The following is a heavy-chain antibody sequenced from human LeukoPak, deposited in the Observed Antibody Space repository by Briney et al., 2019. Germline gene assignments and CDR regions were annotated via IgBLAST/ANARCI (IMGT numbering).Heavy chain of an antibody. CDR2: ITSSGRQI. D-gene: IGHD3-10*01. Sequence: GGSLRLSCAASGFTFSTFNMNWVRQAPGQALEWVSSITSSGRQIYYVDSVKGRFTISRDNAKNTLYLQMNSLRAEDTAVYFCAKRGVVIRVILVGFHKEAYYFDSWGQGALVTVSS. CDR1: GFTFSTFN. CDR3: AKRGVVIRVILVGFHKEAYYFDS. J-gene: IGHJ4*02. V-gene: IGHV3-21*04.